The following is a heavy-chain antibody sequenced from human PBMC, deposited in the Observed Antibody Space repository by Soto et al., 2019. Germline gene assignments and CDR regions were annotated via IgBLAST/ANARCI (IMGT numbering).Heavy chain of an antibody. CDR3: ARDMPYAAGSLAGCDY. V-gene: IGHV4-59*01. J-gene: IGHJ4*02. D-gene: IGHD1-26*01. CDR2: IYHSGTT. Sequence: LSLTCTVSGDSITGSYWSWIRQPPGKTLEWIGYIYHSGTTTYNPSLKSRVSISVDTSKNQFSLRLTSVIAADTAVYYCARDMPYAAGSLAGCDYWGQGILVTVSS. CDR1: GDSITGSY.